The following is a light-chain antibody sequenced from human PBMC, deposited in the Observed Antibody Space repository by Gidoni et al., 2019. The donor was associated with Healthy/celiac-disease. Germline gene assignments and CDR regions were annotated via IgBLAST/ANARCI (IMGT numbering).Light chain of an antibody. CDR3: QQYNNWANT. J-gene: IGKJ2*01. Sequence: EIVMTQSPVTLSVSTGERATLSCRASQSVSSNLAWYQQKPAQAPTLLIYGASARATGIPARFSGSGSGTEFTLTISSLQSEDFAVDYCQQYNNWANTFXQXTKLEIK. V-gene: IGKV3-15*01. CDR2: GAS. CDR1: QSVSSN.